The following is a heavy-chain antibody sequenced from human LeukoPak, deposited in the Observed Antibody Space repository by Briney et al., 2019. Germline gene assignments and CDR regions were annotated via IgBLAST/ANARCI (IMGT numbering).Heavy chain of an antibody. CDR3: ARVPGIAAAGDRYFDY. Sequence: SQTLSLTCAISGDSVSSNSAAWNWIRQSPSRGLEWLGWTYYRSRWYNEYALSVKSRITIIPDTSKNHFSLQLNSVTPEDTAVYYCARVPGIAAAGDRYFDYWGQGTLVTVSS. D-gene: IGHD6-13*01. CDR1: GDSVSSNSAA. CDR2: TYYRSRWYN. V-gene: IGHV6-1*01. J-gene: IGHJ4*02.